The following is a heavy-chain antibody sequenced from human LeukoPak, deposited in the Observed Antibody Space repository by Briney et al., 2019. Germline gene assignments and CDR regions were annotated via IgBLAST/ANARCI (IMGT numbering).Heavy chain of an antibody. D-gene: IGHD6-19*01. J-gene: IGHJ5*01. CDR1: GFAFSFFA. V-gene: IGHV3-23*01. CDR3: AKPICGGLAVTADWFDP. CDR2: INANSGTR. Sequence: GGSLRLFCEASGFAFSFFAMSWLRHPPGKGLEWVSAINANSGTRPYAASVRGRFTISRDNSKNTVYLQRNTVRADDTAVYYCAKPICGGLAVTADWFDPWGQGTLVTGSS.